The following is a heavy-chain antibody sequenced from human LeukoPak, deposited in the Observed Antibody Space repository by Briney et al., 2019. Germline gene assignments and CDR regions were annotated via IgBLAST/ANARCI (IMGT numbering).Heavy chain of an antibody. CDR2: IYYSGST. CDR3: ASFGYCSSTSCYKSDY. J-gene: IGHJ4*02. D-gene: IGHD2-2*02. V-gene: IGHV4-39*01. CDR1: GGSISSSSYY. Sequence: SETLSLTCTVSGGSISSSSYYWGWIRQPPGKGLEWIGSIYYSGSTYYNPSLKSRVTISVDTSKNQFSLKLSSVTAADTAVYYCASFGYCSSTSCYKSDYWGQGTLVTVSS.